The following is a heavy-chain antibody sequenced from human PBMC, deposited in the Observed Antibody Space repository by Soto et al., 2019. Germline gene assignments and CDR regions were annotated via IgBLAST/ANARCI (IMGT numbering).Heavy chain of an antibody. J-gene: IGHJ4*02. CDR2: VYYRGRS. V-gene: IGHV4-39*01. CDR1: GGSFTNSSYY. CDR3: LSQRTTEHTQVLFDY. D-gene: IGHD4-17*01. Sequence: AETLPLTCTVSGGSFTNSSYYLGWIRQSPGTGLEWIGSVYYRGRSYSKSSVKSRVTISVDTSKNRFSLSLNSVTASDTAGYVCLSQRTTEHTQVLFDYGAQGPLLT.